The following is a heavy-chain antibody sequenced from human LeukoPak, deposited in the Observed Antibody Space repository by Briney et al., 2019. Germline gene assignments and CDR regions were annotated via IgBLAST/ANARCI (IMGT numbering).Heavy chain of an antibody. CDR3: ARQNSSGWYYFDY. D-gene: IGHD6-19*01. CDR2: INPNSGGT. V-gene: IGHV1-2*02. CDR1: GYTFTGYY. J-gene: IGHJ4*02. Sequence: ASVKVSCKASGYTFTGYYMHWVRQAPGQGLEWMGWINPNSGGTNYAQKFQGRVTMTRDTSMSTAYMELSRLRSDDTAVYYCARQNSSGWYYFDYWGQGTLVTVSS.